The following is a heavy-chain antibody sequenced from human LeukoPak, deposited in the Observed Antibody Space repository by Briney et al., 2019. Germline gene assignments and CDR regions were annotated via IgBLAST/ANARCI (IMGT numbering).Heavy chain of an antibody. V-gene: IGHV4-34*01. CDR3: AGTELGYCTVTGCPLES. D-gene: IGHD2-8*02. CDR1: GGSFSDYY. CDR2: INHSGNS. J-gene: IGHJ4*02. Sequence: MPSETLSLTCAVYGGSFSDYYWSWIRQPPGKGLEWIGEINHSGNSNYNPSLKSRVTISVDTSKSQFSLNLRSVTAADTALYFCAGTELGYCTVTGCPLESWGQGTLVTVSS.